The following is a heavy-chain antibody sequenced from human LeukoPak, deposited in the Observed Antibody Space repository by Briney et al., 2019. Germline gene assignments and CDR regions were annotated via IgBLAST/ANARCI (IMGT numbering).Heavy chain of an antibody. V-gene: IGHV4-34*01. Sequence: SETLSLTCAVYGGSFSGYYWSWIRQPPGKGLEWIGEINHSGSTNYNPSLKSRVTISVDTSKSQFSLKLSSVTAADTAIYFCARRGLRFLESVKYSWFDPWGQGTLVTVSS. CDR3: ARRGLRFLESVKYSWFDP. CDR1: GGSFSGYY. D-gene: IGHD3-3*01. CDR2: INHSGST. J-gene: IGHJ5*02.